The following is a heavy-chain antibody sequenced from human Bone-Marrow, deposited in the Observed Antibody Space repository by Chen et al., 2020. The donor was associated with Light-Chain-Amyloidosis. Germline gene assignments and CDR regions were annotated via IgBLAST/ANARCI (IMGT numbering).Heavy chain of an antibody. CDR1: GFTFSLYG. Sequence: EVPLVESGGGLVKPGGSLRLSCAASGFTFSLYGMHWVRQAPGKGLEWVSSITGGGTSINYADSVRGRFTISGDNARNSLYLQMNSLRAEDTAVYYCARDDKWAFDYWGQGTLVTVSS. V-gene: IGHV3-21*01. CDR2: ITGGGTSI. CDR3: ARDDKWAFDY. J-gene: IGHJ4*02. D-gene: IGHD1-26*01.